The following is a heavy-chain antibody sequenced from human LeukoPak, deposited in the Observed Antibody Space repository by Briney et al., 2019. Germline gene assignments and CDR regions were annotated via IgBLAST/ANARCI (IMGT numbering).Heavy chain of an antibody. CDR1: GFTFCSHW. J-gene: IGHJ4*02. D-gene: IGHD6-19*01. CDR3: SRGPGVAGRFFVGDQ. Sequence: WGNLSLSSAASGFTFCSHWLQWVGHGPGKGWVWCSRSNTDGSSTSYRDSVRGRFTSSRANATNTLYLQMNSLRAEDTAVYYCSRGPGVAGRFFVGDQWGQGNLVTVSS. V-gene: IGHV3-74*01. CDR2: SNTDGSST.